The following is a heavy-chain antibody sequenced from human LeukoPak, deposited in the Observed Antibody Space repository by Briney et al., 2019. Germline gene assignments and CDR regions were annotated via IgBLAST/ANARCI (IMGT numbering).Heavy chain of an antibody. J-gene: IGHJ4*02. D-gene: IGHD6-19*01. CDR1: GFTFSSYA. V-gene: IGHV3-23*01. Sequence: PGGSLRLSCAASGFTFSSYAMSWVRQAPGKGLEWVSAISGSGGSTYHTDSVKGRFTISRDNSKNTLYLQMNSLRAEDTAVYYCAKGIRWLVPFDYWGQGTLVTVSS. CDR3: AKGIRWLVPFDY. CDR2: ISGSGGST.